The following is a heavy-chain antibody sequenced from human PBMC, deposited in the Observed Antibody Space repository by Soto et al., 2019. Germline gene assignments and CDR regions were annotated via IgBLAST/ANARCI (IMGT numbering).Heavy chain of an antibody. J-gene: IGHJ4*02. CDR2: IKQDGSEK. V-gene: IGHV3-7*01. Sequence: GGSLRLSCAASGFTFSSYWMSWVRQAPGKGLEWVANIKQDGSEKYYVDSVKGRFTISRDNAKNSLYLQMNSLRAEDTAVYYCARGHYDFWSGYYYSSRVLDYWGQGTLVTVSS. CDR1: GFTFSSYW. CDR3: ARGHYDFWSGYYYSSRVLDY. D-gene: IGHD3-3*01.